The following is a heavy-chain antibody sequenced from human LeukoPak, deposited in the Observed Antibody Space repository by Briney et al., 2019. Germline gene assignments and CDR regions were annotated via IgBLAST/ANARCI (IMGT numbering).Heavy chain of an antibody. CDR3: ASVTRGDAFDI. D-gene: IGHD2-21*02. CDR2: ISSSSSTI. J-gene: IGHJ3*02. V-gene: IGHV3-48*04. CDR1: GFTFSSYS. Sequence: PGGSLRLSCAASGFTFSSYSMNWVRQAPGKGLEWVSYISSSSSTIYYADSVKGRFTISRDNAKNSLYLQMNSLRAEDTAVYYCASVTRGDAFDIWGQGTMVTVSS.